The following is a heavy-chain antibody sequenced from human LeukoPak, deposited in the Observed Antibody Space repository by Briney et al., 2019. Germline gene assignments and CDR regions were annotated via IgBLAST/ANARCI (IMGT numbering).Heavy chain of an antibody. J-gene: IGHJ4*02. CDR2: IWYDGSNK. Sequence: AGGSLRLSCAASGFTFSSYAMSWVRQAPGKGLEWVAVIWYDGSNKYYADSVKGRFTISRDNSKNTLYLQMNSLRAEDTAVYYCARDRGYSGDYFDYWGQGTLVTVSS. D-gene: IGHD5-12*01. V-gene: IGHV3-33*08. CDR1: GFTFSSYA. CDR3: ARDRGYSGDYFDY.